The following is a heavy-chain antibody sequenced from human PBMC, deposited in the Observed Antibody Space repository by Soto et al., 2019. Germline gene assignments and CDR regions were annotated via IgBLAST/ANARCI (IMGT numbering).Heavy chain of an antibody. J-gene: IGHJ4*02. CDR3: AIPDYYGYGGLDY. CDR2: ISRRSSTI. D-gene: IGHD3-10*01. V-gene: IGHV3-11*01. Sequence: QVQLVESGGGLVKPGGSLRLSCAASGLTFSDYYITWIRQAPGKGLEWISYISRRSSTINYADSVKGRFTISRDNARKSGNMERNSLIGEDTAVYYCAIPDYYGYGGLDYWGQGTQVTVYS. CDR1: GLTFSDYY.